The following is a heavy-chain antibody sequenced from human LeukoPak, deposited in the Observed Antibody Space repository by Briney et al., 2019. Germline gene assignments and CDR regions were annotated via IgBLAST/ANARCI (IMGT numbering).Heavy chain of an antibody. J-gene: IGHJ4*02. CDR1: GYTFTGYY. Sequence: ASVKVSCKASGYTFTGYYSHWVRQAPGQGLEWMGWINPDSGATKFAHKFQGRVTVTRDTSITTTYMELTSLRSEDTAVYYCARGGPRGGSGSYTPFVDYWGQGTLVTVPS. CDR3: ARGGPRGGSGSYTPFVDY. CDR2: INPDSGAT. V-gene: IGHV1-2*02. D-gene: IGHD3-10*01.